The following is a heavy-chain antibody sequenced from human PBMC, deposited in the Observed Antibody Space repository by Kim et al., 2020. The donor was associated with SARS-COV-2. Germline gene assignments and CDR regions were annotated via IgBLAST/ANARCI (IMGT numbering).Heavy chain of an antibody. CDR1: GFIFGDYG. D-gene: IGHD2-2*01. V-gene: IGHV3-49*04. J-gene: IGHJ6*03. CDR3: TREGGSTGSTNNRWYYMDV. Sequence: GGSLRLSCSASGFIFGDYGMSWVRQAPGKGLEWVSFIRSNTYGGTTEYAASVKGRFTISRDDPKSIAYLQMNSLKTEDTAVYYCTREGGSTGSTNNRWYYMDVWGKGTTVTVSS. CDR2: IRSNTYGGTT.